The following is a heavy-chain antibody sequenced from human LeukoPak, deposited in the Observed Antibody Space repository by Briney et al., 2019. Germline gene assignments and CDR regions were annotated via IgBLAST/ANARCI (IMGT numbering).Heavy chain of an antibody. CDR1: GYTFTGYY. CDR3: ARDSYYYGSGSYYKYDASDI. J-gene: IGHJ3*02. Sequence: ASVKVSCKASGYTFTGYYMHWVRQAPGQGLEWMGWINPNSGGTNYAQKFQGWVTMTRDTSISTAYMELSRLRSDDTAVYYCARDSYYYGSGSYYKYDASDIWGQGTTVTVSS. CDR2: INPNSGGT. V-gene: IGHV1-2*04. D-gene: IGHD3-10*01.